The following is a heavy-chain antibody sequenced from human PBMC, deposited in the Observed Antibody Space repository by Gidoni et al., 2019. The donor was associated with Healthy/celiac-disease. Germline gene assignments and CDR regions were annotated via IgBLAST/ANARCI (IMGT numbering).Heavy chain of an antibody. J-gene: IGHJ6*02. D-gene: IGHD6-13*01. V-gene: IGHV3-23*01. CDR1: GFTFSIYA. CDR3: AKAKWESSLPLYGMDV. CDR2: ISGSGGST. Sequence: EVQLLESGGGLVQPGGSLRLSCAASGFTFSIYAMSWVRQAPGKGLEWVSAISGSGGSTYYADSVKGRFTISRDNSKNTLYLQMNSLRAEDTAVYYCAKAKWESSLPLYGMDVWGQGTTVTVSS.